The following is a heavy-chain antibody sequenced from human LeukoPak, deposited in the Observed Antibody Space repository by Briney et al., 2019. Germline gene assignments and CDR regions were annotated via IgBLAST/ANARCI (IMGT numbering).Heavy chain of an antibody. CDR1: GYTFTSYG. CDR3: ARERAPSSKSIAAGSEVYYYYGMDV. CDR2: ISAYNGNT. Sequence: ASVKVSCKASGYTFTSYGISWVRQAPGQGLEWMGWISAYNGNTNYAQKLQGRVTMTTDTSTSTAYMELRSLRSDDTAVHYCARERAPSSKSIAAGSEVYYYYGMDVWGQGTTVTVSS. V-gene: IGHV1-18*01. D-gene: IGHD6-13*01. J-gene: IGHJ6*02.